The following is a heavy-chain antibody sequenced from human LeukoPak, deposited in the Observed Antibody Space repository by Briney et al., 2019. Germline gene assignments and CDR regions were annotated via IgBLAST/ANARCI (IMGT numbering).Heavy chain of an antibody. CDR2: IYSGGST. D-gene: IGHD4/OR15-4a*01. Sequence: QTGGSLRLSCAASGFTVSSNYMSWVRQAPGKGLEWVSVIYSGGSTHYPDSVKGRFTISRDNSRNTLYLQMNSLRAEDTAVYYCARGRPNYYFDCWGQGTLVTVSS. V-gene: IGHV3-66*01. CDR1: GFTVSSNY. CDR3: ARGRPNYYFDC. J-gene: IGHJ4*02.